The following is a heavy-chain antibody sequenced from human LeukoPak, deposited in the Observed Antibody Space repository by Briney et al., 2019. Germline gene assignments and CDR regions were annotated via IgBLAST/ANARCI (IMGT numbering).Heavy chain of an antibody. CDR2: IYYSGST. D-gene: IGHD3-10*01. CDR3: ARDSRWFGEVNYYYYMDV. J-gene: IGHJ6*03. Sequence: SETLSLTCTVSGGSISSYYWSWIRQPPGKGLEWIGYIYYSGSTNYNPSLKGRVTISVDTSKNQFSLKLSSVTAADTAVYYCARDSRWFGEVNYYYYMDVWGKGTTVTVSS. V-gene: IGHV4-59*01. CDR1: GGSISSYY.